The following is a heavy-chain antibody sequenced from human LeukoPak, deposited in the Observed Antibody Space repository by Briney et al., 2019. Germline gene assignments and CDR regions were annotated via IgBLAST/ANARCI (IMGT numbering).Heavy chain of an antibody. V-gene: IGHV1-2*02. J-gene: IGHJ5*02. Sequence: RRASVTVSCTASGYTFTGYYMHWVRQAPGQGLEWMGWINPNSSGTYYAQTFQGRVTMTRDTSINSPYMQMNRLRSDDTAVYYCARDLGYSSSSFWFDTWVRGSQITVPS. D-gene: IGHD6-6*01. CDR3: ARDLGYSSSSFWFDT. CDR2: INPNSSGT. CDR1: GYTFTGYY.